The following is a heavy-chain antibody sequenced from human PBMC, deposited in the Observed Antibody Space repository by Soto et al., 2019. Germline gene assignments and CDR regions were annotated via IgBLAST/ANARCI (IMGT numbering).Heavy chain of an antibody. J-gene: IGHJ4*02. D-gene: IGHD1-26*01. CDR2: IYYSGST. V-gene: IGHV4-39*01. CDR3: ARHAPHMWELPSAVDY. Sequence: PSETLSLTCTVSGGSISSSSYYWGWIRQPPGKGLEWIGSIYYSGSTYYNPSLKSRVTISVDTSKNPFSLKLSSVTAADTDVYYCARHAPHMWELPSAVDYWGQGTLFTVSS. CDR1: GGSISSSSYY.